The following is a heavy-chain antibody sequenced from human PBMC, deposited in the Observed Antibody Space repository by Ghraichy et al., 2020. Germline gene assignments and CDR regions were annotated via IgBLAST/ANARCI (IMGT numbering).Heavy chain of an antibody. CDR3: ARHGVEWGAQIPNWYFDL. Sequence: SETLSLTCTVSGGSISSSSYFWGWIRQPPGKGLEWIGSIYYSGSTYYNPSLKSRVTISVDTSKNHFSLKLSSVTAADTAVYFCARHGVEWGAQIPNWYFDLWGRGTLVTVSS. CDR1: GGSISSSSYF. D-gene: IGHD1-26*01. J-gene: IGHJ2*01. CDR2: IYYSGST. V-gene: IGHV4-39*01.